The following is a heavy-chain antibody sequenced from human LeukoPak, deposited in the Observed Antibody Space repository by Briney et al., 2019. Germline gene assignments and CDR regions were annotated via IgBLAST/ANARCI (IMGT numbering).Heavy chain of an antibody. V-gene: IGHV1-2*02. Sequence: GASVKVSCKASGYTLTGYYMHWVRQAPGQGLEWMGWINPNSGGTNYAQKFQGRVTMTRNTSISTAYMELSSLRSEDTAVYYCARGPQVLWFGETVDYWGQGTLVTVSS. D-gene: IGHD3-10*01. CDR2: INPNSGGT. J-gene: IGHJ4*02. CDR1: GYTLTGYY. CDR3: ARGPQVLWFGETVDY.